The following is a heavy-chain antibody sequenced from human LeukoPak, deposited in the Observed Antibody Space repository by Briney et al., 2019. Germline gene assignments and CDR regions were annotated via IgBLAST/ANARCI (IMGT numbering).Heavy chain of an antibody. V-gene: IGHV3-30*04. D-gene: IGHD5-24*01. CDR2: ISYDGSNK. J-gene: IGHJ4*02. Sequence: GGSLRLSCAASGFTFSSYAMHWVRQAPGKGLEWVAVISYDGSNKYYADSVKGRFTISRDNSKNTLYLQMNSLRAEDTAVYYCARVTLRDGYNFEGPGGYWGQGTLVTVSS. CDR3: ARVTLRDGYNFEGPGGY. CDR1: GFTFSSYA.